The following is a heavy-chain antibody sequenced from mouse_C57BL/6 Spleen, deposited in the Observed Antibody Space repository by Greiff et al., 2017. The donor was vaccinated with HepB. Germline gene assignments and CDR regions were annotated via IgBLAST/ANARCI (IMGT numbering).Heavy chain of an antibody. V-gene: IGHV5-17*01. D-gene: IGHD1-1*01. J-gene: IGHJ4*01. CDR1: GFTFSDYG. CDR2: ISSGSSTI. CDR3: ARPLTTVVEDYAMDY. Sequence: EVMLVESGGGLVKPGGSLKLSCAASGFTFSDYGMHWVRQAPEKGLEWVAYISSGSSTIYYADTVKGRFTISRDNAKNTLFLQMTSLRYEETDMYYCARPLTTVVEDYAMDYWGQGTSVTVSS.